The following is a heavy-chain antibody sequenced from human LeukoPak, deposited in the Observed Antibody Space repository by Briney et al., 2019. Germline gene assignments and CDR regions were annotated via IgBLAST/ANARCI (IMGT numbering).Heavy chain of an antibody. D-gene: IGHD6-19*01. Sequence: PSETLSLTCSVSGDSISSYYWNWIRQPPGKGLEWIGYIYYSGFTNYNPSLKSRVTISVDTSKNQFSLKVRSVTAADTAVYYCARDAKGDSGWGDYNYHYMDVWGKGTTVTVSS. CDR3: ARDAKGDSGWGDYNYHYMDV. J-gene: IGHJ6*03. CDR1: GDSISSYY. CDR2: IYYSGFT. V-gene: IGHV4-59*12.